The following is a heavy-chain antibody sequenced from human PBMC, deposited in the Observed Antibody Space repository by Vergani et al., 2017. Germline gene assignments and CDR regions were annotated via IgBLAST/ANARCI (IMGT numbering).Heavy chain of an antibody. Sequence: EVQLMESGGGLVKRGGSLRLSCAASGFTFSSYSMNWVRQAPGQGLEWVSAISGSGGSTYYADSVKGRFTISRDNSKNTLYLQMNSLRAEDTAVYYCAKHKGGGLWSGYFWFDPWGQGTLVTVSS. D-gene: IGHD3-3*01. CDR3: AKHKGGGLWSGYFWFDP. CDR2: ISGSGGST. CDR1: GFTFSSYS. J-gene: IGHJ5*02. V-gene: IGHV3-23*01.